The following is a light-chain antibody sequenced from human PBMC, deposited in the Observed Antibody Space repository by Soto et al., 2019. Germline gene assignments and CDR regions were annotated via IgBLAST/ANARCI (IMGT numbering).Light chain of an antibody. CDR1: QSINNNY. V-gene: IGKV3-20*01. Sequence: EIVLTQSPGTLSLSQGERATLSCRASQSINNNYLDWYQQKRGQATRLLIYGASSRATGIPDRFSGSWSGTDFTLTISRLVPEDLAVYYCQQYGGSPRTCSPWTKVDIK. CDR2: GAS. J-gene: IGKJ1*01. CDR3: QQYGGSPRT.